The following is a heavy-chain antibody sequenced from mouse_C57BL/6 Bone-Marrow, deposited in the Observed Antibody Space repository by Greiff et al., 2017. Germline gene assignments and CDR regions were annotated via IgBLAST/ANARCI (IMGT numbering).Heavy chain of an antibody. CDR2: IYPSDSET. J-gene: IGHJ2*01. V-gene: IGHV1-61*01. D-gene: IGHD1-1*01. Sequence: QVQLKQPGAELVRPGSSVKLSCKASGYTFTSYWMDWVKQRPGQGLEWIGNIYPSDSETHYNQKFKDKATLAVAKSSSTAYMQLSSLTSEDSAVYDCARLGYYGSSYNFDYWGQGTTLTVSS. CDR1: GYTFTSYW. CDR3: ARLGYYGSSYNFDY.